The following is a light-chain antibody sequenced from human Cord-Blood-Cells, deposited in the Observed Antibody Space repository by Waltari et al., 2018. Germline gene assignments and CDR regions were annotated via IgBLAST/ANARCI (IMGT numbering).Light chain of an antibody. CDR2: EVS. V-gene: IGLV2-8*01. CDR3: SSYAGSNNLV. Sequence: QSALTQPPSASGPPGQSVTISCPGTSSDVGGYNYVSWYQQHPGKAPKLMIYEVSKRPSVFPDRFSASKCGNTASRTVSGLQAEDEADYYCSSYAGSNNLVFGGGTKLTVL. J-gene: IGLJ3*02. CDR1: SSDVGGYNY.